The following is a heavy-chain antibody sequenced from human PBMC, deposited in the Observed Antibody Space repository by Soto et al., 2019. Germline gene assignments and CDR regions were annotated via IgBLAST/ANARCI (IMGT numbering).Heavy chain of an antibody. D-gene: IGHD6-13*01. Sequence: SVKVSCKASGYTFVSHGISWVRQAPGQVFEWMGWISADNDNGNSAQKFQDRVTMTIETSTNTAYMELRNLTSDETALYYCVRDAGQQSQGDVWGQGTMGTVSS. J-gene: IGHJ3*01. CDR2: ISADNDNG. CDR1: GYTFVSHG. CDR3: VRDAGQQSQGDV. V-gene: IGHV1-18*01.